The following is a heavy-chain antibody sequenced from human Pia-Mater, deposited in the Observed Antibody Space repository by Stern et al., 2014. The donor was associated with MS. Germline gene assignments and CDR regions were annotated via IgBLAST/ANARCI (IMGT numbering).Heavy chain of an antibody. J-gene: IGHJ5*02. V-gene: IGHV2-5*02. CDR1: GFSLSTSGAG. CDR3: AHLFSDASSSWFDP. Sequence: QVTLKESGPTLVKPTQTLTLTCTFSGFSLSTSGAGGTWIRQPPGKALEWLAVIYLDDEKRYSPSLKTRLTITRDTSKSQVVLTMTSMDPVDTATYYCAHLFSDASSSWFDPWGQGTLVTVSS. CDR2: IYLDDEK. D-gene: IGHD6-6*01.